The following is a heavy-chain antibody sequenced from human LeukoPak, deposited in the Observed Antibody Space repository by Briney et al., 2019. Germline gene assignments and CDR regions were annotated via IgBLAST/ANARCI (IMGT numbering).Heavy chain of an antibody. V-gene: IGHV4-39*01. CDR2: IYYSGST. CDR3: ARGTFDY. Sequence: SETLSLTCTVSGGSISSSSYYWGWIRQPPGKGLEWIGSIYYSGSTYYNPSLKSRVTISVDTSKNQFSLKLSSVTAADTAVYYCARGTFDYWGQGTLVTVSS. D-gene: IGHD3-10*01. CDR1: GGSISSSSYY. J-gene: IGHJ4*02.